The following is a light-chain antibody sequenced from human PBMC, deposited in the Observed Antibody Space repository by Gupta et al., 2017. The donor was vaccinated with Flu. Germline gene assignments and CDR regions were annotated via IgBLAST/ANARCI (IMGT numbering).Light chain of an antibody. V-gene: IGLV6-57*03. J-gene: IGLJ3*02. CDR3: QSYDTDVWI. CDR1: SGFIVSNY. Sequence: FLLTQPHSVSGSPGKTVTISCSRNSGFIVSNYVQWYQQRPGRAPTALSFENVRRRSGVPERFSASVDSSSNSASLTSSGLETEDEAYYFCQSYDTDVWIFGGGTKLTVL. CDR2: ENV.